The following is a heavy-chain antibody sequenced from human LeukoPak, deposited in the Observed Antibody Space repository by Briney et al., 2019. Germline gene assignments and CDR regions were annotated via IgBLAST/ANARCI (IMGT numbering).Heavy chain of an antibody. CDR2: ISYIGSNK. CDR1: GFTFSSFG. CDR3: AKDGGLWVSAHWGDS. J-gene: IGHJ4*02. V-gene: IGHV3-30*18. Sequence: GGSLRLSCAASGFTFSSFGMHWVRQAPGKGLEWVAVISYIGSNKYYAGSVKGRFTISRDNSKNTLYLQMNSLRAEDTAVYYCAKDGGLWVSAHWGDSWGRGTLVTVSS. D-gene: IGHD7-27*01.